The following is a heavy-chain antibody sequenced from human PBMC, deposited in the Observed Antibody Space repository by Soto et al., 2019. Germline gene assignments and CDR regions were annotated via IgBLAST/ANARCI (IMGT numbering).Heavy chain of an antibody. CDR3: AKVRLTDYLRYAPHL. J-gene: IGHJ3*01. Sequence: SGGSLRLSCAASGFTFNNYAMNWVRQAPGRGLEWVSIISPNGDSTYYAESVKGRFTISRDNSQNTVFLQMNSLRAEDTAIYFCAKVRLTDYLRYAPHLWGQGTLVTVSS. D-gene: IGHD2-8*01. V-gene: IGHV3-23*01. CDR1: GFTFNNYA. CDR2: ISPNGDST.